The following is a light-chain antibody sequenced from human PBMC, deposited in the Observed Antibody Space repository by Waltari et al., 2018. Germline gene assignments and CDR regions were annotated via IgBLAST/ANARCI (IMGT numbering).Light chain of an antibody. J-gene: IGKJ4*01. Sequence: DIQMTQSRSSLSASVGDRVTITCRASQNINKYLHWYQQKPGKAPKLLIYAASSLQSGVPSRFSGGGSGTDFTLTITSLQPGDFATYYCQQASRTPLTFGGGTKVGI. CDR1: QNINKY. V-gene: IGKV1-39*01. CDR2: AAS. CDR3: QQASRTPLT.